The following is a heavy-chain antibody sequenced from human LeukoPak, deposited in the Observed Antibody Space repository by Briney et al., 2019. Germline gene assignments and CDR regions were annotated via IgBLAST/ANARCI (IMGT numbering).Heavy chain of an antibody. CDR1: GFTFSSYA. CDR3: AKLGGQELHNYYVAV. Sequence: GGSLRLSCAASGFTFSSYAMSWIRQAPGKGLEWVSGIIDSGESTYYANFAKGRFTISRDNSNNTLYLQMNSLRAEDTAVYYCAKLGGQELHNYYVAVCGKGTTVAVSS. CDR2: IIDSGEST. D-gene: IGHD3-16*01. J-gene: IGHJ6*03. V-gene: IGHV3-23*01.